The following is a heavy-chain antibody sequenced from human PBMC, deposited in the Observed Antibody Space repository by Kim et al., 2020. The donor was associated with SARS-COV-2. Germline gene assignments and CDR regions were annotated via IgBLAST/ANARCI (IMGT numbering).Heavy chain of an antibody. V-gene: IGHV3-9*01. CDR2: ISWNSGSI. Sequence: GGSLRLSCAASGFTFDDYAIHWVRQAPGKGLEWVSGISWNSGSIGYADSVKGRFTISRDNAKNSLYLQMNSLRAEDTALYYCAKAINYYDSSGYDDAFD. J-gene: IGHJ3*02. CDR3: AKAINYYDSSGYDDAFD. CDR1: GFTFDDYA. D-gene: IGHD3-22*01.